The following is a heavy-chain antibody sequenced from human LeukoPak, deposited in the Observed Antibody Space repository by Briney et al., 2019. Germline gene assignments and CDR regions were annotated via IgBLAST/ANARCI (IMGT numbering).Heavy chain of an antibody. Sequence: PGGSLRLSCAASGFTFFIYGMHWVRQAPGKGLEWVAFIQNVGTNKYYADSVKGRFTISRDNFESTLFLQMNSLRPDDTAVYYCARDLWPWGFDPCGQGTLVTVSS. J-gene: IGHJ5*02. V-gene: IGHV3-30*02. D-gene: IGHD1-26*01. CDR3: ARDLWPWGFDP. CDR2: IQNVGTNK. CDR1: GFTFFIYG.